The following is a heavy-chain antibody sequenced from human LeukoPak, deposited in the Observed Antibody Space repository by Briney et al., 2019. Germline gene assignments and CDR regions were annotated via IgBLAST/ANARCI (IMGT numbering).Heavy chain of an antibody. D-gene: IGHD5-12*01. CDR1: GGTFSSYA. CDR3: ARELESWLDGNE. J-gene: IGHJ4*02. V-gene: IGHV1-69*04. CDR2: IIPILGIA. Sequence: GASVKVSCKASGGTFSSYAISWVRQAPGQGLEWMGRIIPILGIANYAQKFQGRVTITADKSTSTAYMELSSLRSEDTAVYYCARELESWLDGNEWGQGTLVTVSS.